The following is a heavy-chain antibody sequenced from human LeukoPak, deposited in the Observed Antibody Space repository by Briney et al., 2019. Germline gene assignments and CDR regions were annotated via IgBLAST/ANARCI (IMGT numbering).Heavy chain of an antibody. CDR3: ARDRPGPTHEYSFDY. V-gene: IGHV3-48*01. CDR2: ISSSSSTI. Sequence: GGSLRPSWAASGFSFSTYNMNWVRQAPGKGREWVSYISSSSSTIYYADSVKGRFTISRDNVKNSLYLQMNSLRAGDTAVYYCARDRPGPTHEYSFDYWGQGTLVTVSS. CDR1: GFSFSTYN. J-gene: IGHJ4*02.